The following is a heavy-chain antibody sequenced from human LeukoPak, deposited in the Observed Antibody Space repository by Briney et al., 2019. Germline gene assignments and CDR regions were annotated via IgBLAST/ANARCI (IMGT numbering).Heavy chain of an antibody. Sequence: SETLSLTCAVYGGSFSGYYWSWIRQPPGKGLEWIGEINHSGSTDYNPSLKSRVTISVDTSKNQFSLKLSSVTAADTAVYYCAVTMVRGVIKGGVFDYWGQGTLVTVSS. D-gene: IGHD3-10*01. CDR2: INHSGST. V-gene: IGHV4-34*01. CDR1: GGSFSGYY. J-gene: IGHJ4*02. CDR3: AVTMVRGVIKGGVFDY.